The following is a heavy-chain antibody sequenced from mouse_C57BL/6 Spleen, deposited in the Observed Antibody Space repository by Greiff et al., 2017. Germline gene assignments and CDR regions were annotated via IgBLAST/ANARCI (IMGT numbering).Heavy chain of an antibody. CDR1: GYSFTDYN. CDR3: ASPYYYGSSQAWFAY. J-gene: IGHJ3*01. D-gene: IGHD1-1*01. Sequence: QLQQSGPELVKPGASVKISCKASGYSFTDYNMNWVKQSNGKSLEWIGVINPNYGTTSYNQKFKGKATLTVDQSSSTAYMQLNSLTSEDSAVYYCASPYYYGSSQAWFAYWGQGTLVTVSA. CDR2: INPNYGTT. V-gene: IGHV1-39*01.